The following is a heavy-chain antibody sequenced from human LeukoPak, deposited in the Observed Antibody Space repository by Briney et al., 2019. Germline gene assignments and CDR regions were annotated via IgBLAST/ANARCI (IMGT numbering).Heavy chain of an antibody. CDR3: ARDGILGSYYVNWYFDL. CDR2: ISYDGSNK. D-gene: IGHD1-26*01. Sequence: PGRSLRLSCAASGFTFSSYAMHWVRQAPGKGLEWVAVISYDGSNKYYADSVKGRFTISRDNSKNTLYLQMNSLRAEDTAVYYCARDGILGSYYVNWYFDLWGRGTLVTVSS. V-gene: IGHV3-30-3*01. CDR1: GFTFSSYA. J-gene: IGHJ2*01.